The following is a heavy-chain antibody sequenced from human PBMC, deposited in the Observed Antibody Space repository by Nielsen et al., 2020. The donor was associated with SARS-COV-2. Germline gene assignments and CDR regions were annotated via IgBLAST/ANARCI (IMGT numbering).Heavy chain of an antibody. D-gene: IGHD3-3*01. V-gene: IGHV4-31*03. CDR2: IYYSGST. J-gene: IGHJ5*02. CDR3: ARVYSSFWSGHYSGWFDP. Sequence: SETLSLTCTVSGGSISSGGYYWSWIRQHPGKGLEWIGYIYYSGSTYYNPSLKSRVTISVDTSKNQFSLKLSSVTAADTAVYYCARVYSSFWSGHYSGWFDPWGQGTLVTVSS. CDR1: GGSISSGGYY.